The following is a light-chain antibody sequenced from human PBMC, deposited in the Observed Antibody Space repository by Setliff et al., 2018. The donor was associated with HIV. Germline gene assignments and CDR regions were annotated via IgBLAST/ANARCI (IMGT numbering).Light chain of an antibody. J-gene: IGLJ1*01. CDR2: SDN. Sequence: QSVLTQPPSVSGTPGQRVTISCSGSGSNIGSNSVNWYQQFPGTAPKLLVFSDNQRPSGFPDRFSGSRSGTSASLAISGLQAEDEADYYCQSYDSSLSGYVFGTGTKVTVL. CDR3: QSYDSSLSGYV. CDR1: GSNIGSNS. V-gene: IGLV1-44*01.